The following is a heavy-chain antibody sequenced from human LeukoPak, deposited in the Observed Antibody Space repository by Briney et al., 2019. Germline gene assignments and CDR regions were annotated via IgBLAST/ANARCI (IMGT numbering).Heavy chain of an antibody. CDR3: ARPDYYGSGSFDY. V-gene: IGHV3-9*01. CDR2: ITWNSGTS. D-gene: IGHD3-10*01. CDR1: GFTFDDYA. J-gene: IGHJ4*02. Sequence: GGSLRLSCEASGFTFDDYAMHWVRQAPGKGLEWVSGITWNSGTSVYADSVTGRFTISRDNAKNSLFLQMSSLRSEDTAVYYCARPDYYGSGSFDYWGQGTLVTVSS.